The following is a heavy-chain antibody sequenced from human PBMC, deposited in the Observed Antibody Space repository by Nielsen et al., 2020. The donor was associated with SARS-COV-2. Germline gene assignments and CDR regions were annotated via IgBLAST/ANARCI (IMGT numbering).Heavy chain of an antibody. V-gene: IGHV3-15*01. CDR2: IKSKTDGGTT. J-gene: IGHJ6*02. CDR3: TTDSSVLRYFDWYQNYYYGMDV. Sequence: GESLKISCAASGFTFSNAWMSWVRQAPGKGLEWVGRIKSKTDGGTTDYAAPVKGRFTISRDDSKNTLYLQMNSLKTEDTAVYYCTTDSSVLRYFDWYQNYYYGMDVWGQGTTVTVSS. D-gene: IGHD3-9*01. CDR1: GFTFSNAW.